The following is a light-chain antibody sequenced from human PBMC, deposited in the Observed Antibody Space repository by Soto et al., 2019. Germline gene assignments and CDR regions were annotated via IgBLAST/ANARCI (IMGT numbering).Light chain of an antibody. J-gene: IGKJ1*01. CDR1: QSVSSTY. Sequence: EIVLTQSPGNLSLSPGERATLSCRASQSVSSTYLAWYQQTPGQSPRLLIFGASSRASGIPDRLSGSGSGTDFTITISRVETEDVAVYYCQHYGSSSRMFGQWTRLDI. CDR3: QHYGSSSRM. V-gene: IGKV3-20*01. CDR2: GAS.